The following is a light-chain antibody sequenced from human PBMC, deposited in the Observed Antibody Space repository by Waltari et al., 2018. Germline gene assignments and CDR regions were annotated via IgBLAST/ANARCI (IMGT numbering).Light chain of an antibody. Sequence: DVVMTQSPLSLPVTLGQPASISCRSSQSLVHSDGNTYLNWFQQRPGQSPRPLIYKVSNRDSGVPDRFSGSGSGTDFTLKISRVEAEDVGVYYCMQGTHWPPDFGPGTKVDIK. CDR2: KVS. V-gene: IGKV2-30*02. CDR3: MQGTHWPPD. J-gene: IGKJ3*01. CDR1: QSLVHSDGNTY.